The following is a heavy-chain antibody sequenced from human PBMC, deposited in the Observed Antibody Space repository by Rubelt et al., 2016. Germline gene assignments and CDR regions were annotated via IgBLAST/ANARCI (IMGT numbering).Heavy chain of an antibody. Sequence: QVQLVQSGAEVKKPGASVKVSCKASGYTFTSYGISWVRQAPGQGLEWMGWISAYNGNTKYAQKLQGSATMTTDTSTSTAHMELRSLRSDYAAVYYCARDKEWLATRGFQNWFDPWGQGTLVTVSS. D-gene: IGHD6-19*01. CDR2: ISAYNGNT. J-gene: IGHJ5*02. V-gene: IGHV1-18*01. CDR3: ARDKEWLATRGFQNWFDP. CDR1: GYTFTSYG.